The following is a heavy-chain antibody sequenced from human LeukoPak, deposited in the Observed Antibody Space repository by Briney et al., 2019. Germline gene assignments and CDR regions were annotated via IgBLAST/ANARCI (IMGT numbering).Heavy chain of an antibody. CDR3: AREGIVEWELPIDY. J-gene: IGHJ4*02. CDR1: GYTFTSYG. Sequence: ASVKVSCKASGYTFTSYGISSVRQAPGQGLEWMGWISAYNGNTNYAQKLQGRVTMTTDTSTSTAYMELRSLRSDDTAVYYCAREGIVEWELPIDYWGQGTLVTVSS. CDR2: ISAYNGNT. V-gene: IGHV1-18*01. D-gene: IGHD1-26*01.